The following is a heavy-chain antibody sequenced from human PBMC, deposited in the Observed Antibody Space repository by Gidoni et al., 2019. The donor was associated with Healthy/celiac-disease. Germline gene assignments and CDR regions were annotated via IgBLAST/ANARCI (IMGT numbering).Heavy chain of an antibody. V-gene: IGHV4-59*01. Sequence: QVQLQESGPGLVKPSETLSLTCPVSGGSISSYYWSWIRQPPGKGLAWIGYIYYSGSTNYNPSLKSRVTISVDTSKNQFSLKLSSVTAADTAVYYCARESRAHAFDIWGQGTMVTVSS. CDR1: GGSISSYY. J-gene: IGHJ3*02. CDR3: ARESRAHAFDI. CDR2: IYYSGST.